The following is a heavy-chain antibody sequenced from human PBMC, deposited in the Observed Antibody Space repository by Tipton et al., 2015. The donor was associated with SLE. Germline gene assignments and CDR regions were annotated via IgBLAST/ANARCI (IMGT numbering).Heavy chain of an antibody. CDR2: IYYSGST. J-gene: IGHJ4*02. Sequence: LRLSCTVSGGSISSSSYYWGWIRQPPGKGLEWIGSIYYSGSTYYNPSLKSRLTISVDTSKNQFSLNLTSVTAADTAVYYCARGITTITVVIPFDYWGQGTLVTVSS. D-gene: IGHD3-22*01. CDR1: GGSISSSSYY. CDR3: ARGITTITVVIPFDY. V-gene: IGHV4-39*01.